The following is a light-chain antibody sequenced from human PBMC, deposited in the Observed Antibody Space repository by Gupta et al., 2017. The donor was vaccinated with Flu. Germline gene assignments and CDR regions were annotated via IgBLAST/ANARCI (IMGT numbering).Light chain of an antibody. Sequence: DIVLTQSPGTLSLSPGERATLSCRASQSVSSNYLAWFQQKPGQAPRLLISGASIRATGIPDRFSGSGSGTDFTLSISKREPEDFAVYYCHQYGSSFWTFGQGTKVEIK. V-gene: IGKV3-20*01. CDR1: QSVSSNY. CDR3: HQYGSSFWT. J-gene: IGKJ1*01. CDR2: GAS.